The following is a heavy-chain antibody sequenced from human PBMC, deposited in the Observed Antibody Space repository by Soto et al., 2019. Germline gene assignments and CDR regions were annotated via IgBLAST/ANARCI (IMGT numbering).Heavy chain of an antibody. CDR2: ISSSSSYI. CDR1: GFTFSSYS. CDR3: ARGMGKDDFWSGYPT. Sequence: GGSLRLSCAASGFTFSSYSMNWVRQAPGKGLEWVSSISSSSSYIYYADSVKGRFTISRDNAKNSLYLQMNSLRAEDTAVYYCARGMGKDDFWSGYPTWGQGTLVTVSS. D-gene: IGHD3-3*01. V-gene: IGHV3-21*01. J-gene: IGHJ5*02.